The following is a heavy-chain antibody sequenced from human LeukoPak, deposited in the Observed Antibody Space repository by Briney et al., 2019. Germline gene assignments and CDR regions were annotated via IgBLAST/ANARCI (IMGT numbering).Heavy chain of an antibody. CDR2: ISSSSSYI. CDR3: ARDGVPAAIGNAFDI. V-gene: IGHV3-21*01. Sequence: PGGSLRLSCAASGFTVSSNEMSWVRQAPGKGLEWVSSISSSSSYIYYADSVKGRFTISRDNAKNSLYLQMNSLRAEDTAVYYCARDGVPAAIGNAFDIWGQGTMVTVSS. CDR1: GFTVSSNE. D-gene: IGHD2-2*01. J-gene: IGHJ3*02.